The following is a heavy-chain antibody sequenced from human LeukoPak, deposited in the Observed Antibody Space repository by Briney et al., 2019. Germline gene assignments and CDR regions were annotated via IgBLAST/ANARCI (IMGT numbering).Heavy chain of an antibody. D-gene: IGHD5-18*01. CDR1: GYSFTGNY. CDR3: AREGNIYTALI. Sequence: ASVKVSCKASGYSFTGNYMHWVRQAPGQGLEWMGWINPKSGGTNYIQKFQGRVTMTRDTSISTAYMELSRLKSDDTAVYYCAREGNIYTALIWGQGTMVTVSS. V-gene: IGHV1-2*02. CDR2: INPKSGGT. J-gene: IGHJ3*02.